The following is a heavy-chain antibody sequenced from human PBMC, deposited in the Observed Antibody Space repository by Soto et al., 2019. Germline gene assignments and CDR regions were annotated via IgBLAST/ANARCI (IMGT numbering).Heavy chain of an antibody. CDR1: GFTFSSCA. CDR3: EKGRSYYYYWGGDV. V-gene: IGHV3-23*01. Sequence: PGGSLRLSCAASGFTFSSCAMGWVRQAPGKGLEWVSDIIDSGGSTYYADAVKGRFTISRDNSKSTLYLQMNSLRAEDTAVYYWEKGRSYYYYWGGDVWGQGTRVTVSS. CDR2: IIDSGGST. D-gene: IGHD1-26*01. J-gene: IGHJ6*02.